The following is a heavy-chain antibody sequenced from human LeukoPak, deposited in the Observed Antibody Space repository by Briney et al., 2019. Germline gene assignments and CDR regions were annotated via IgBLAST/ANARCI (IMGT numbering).Heavy chain of an antibody. J-gene: IGHJ3*02. CDR3: ARTSSQYVDAFDI. V-gene: IGHV3-7*03. Sequence: GGSLRLSCAASGFTFSSYWMSWVRQAPGKGLEWVANIKQDGSEKYYVDSVKGRFTISRDNAKNSLHLQMNSLRAEDTAVYYCARTSSQYVDAFDIWGQGTMVTVSS. CDR2: IKQDGSEK. D-gene: IGHD2-15*01. CDR1: GFTFSSYW.